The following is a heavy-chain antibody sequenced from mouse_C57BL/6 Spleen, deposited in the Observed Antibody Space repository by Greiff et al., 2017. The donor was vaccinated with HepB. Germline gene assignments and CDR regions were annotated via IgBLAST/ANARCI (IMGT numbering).Heavy chain of an antibody. V-gene: IGHV1-18*01. Sequence: EVKLEESGPELVKPGASVKIPCKASGYTFTDYNMDWVKQSHGKSLEWIGDINPNNGGTIYNQKFKGKATLTVDKSSSTAYMELRSLTSEDTAVYYCARGFTTVPGSWFAYWGQGTLVTVSA. CDR1: GYTFTDYN. CDR3: ARGFTTVPGSWFAY. CDR2: INPNNGGT. J-gene: IGHJ3*01. D-gene: IGHD1-1*01.